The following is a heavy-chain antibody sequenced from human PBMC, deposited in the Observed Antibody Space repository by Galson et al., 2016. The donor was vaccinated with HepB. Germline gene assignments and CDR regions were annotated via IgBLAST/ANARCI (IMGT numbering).Heavy chain of an antibody. V-gene: IGHV4-59*13. J-gene: IGHJ6*02. CDR1: GDSINYYS. CDR2: ISYSGST. Sequence: SETLSLTCTVSGDSINYYSWSWIRQPPGKGLEWIGFISYSGSTNYNPSLKSRVTMSVDMSKNQFSLKLSSVTAADTAVYYCARDMVRDSSSYYYYYGLDVWGQGTTVTVSS. D-gene: IGHD6-6*01. CDR3: ARDMVRDSSSYYYYYGLDV.